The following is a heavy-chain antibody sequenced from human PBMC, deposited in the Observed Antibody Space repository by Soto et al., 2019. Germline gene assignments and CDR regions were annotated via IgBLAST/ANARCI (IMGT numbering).Heavy chain of an antibody. CDR2: IIPIFGTA. CDR1: GGTFSSYA. Sequence: SVKVSCKASGGTFSSYAISWVRQAPGQGLEWMGGIIPIFGTANYAQKFQGRVTITAVDSTSTAYMERSSLRSEDTAVNYCARVSPPVLNVDTAMVNRPVAFDIWGQGTMVT. CDR3: ARVSPPVLNVDTAMVNRPVAFDI. D-gene: IGHD5-18*01. V-gene: IGHV1-69*13. J-gene: IGHJ3*02.